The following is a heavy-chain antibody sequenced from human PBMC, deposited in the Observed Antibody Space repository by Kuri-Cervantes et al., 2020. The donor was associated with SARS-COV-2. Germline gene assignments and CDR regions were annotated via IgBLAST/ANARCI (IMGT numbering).Heavy chain of an antibody. J-gene: IGHJ4*02. CDR3: ARALTGEVDDY. D-gene: IGHD3-10*01. V-gene: IGHV4-38-2*02. Sequence: SETLSLTCTVSGYSISSGYYWGWIRQPPGKGLEWIGSIYYSGSTYYNPSLKSRVTISVDTSKNQFSLKLSSVTAADTAVYYCARALTGEVDDYWGQGTLVTVSS. CDR2: IYYSGST. CDR1: GYSISSGYY.